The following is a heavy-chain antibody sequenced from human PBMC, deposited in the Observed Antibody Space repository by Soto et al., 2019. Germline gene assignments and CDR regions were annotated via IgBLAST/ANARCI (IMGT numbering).Heavy chain of an antibody. CDR3: ARGKGYCSSTSCPDPSNPVYWFDP. Sequence: XGTLTLTCAVYGGSFSGYYWSWIRQPPGKGLEWIGEINHSGSTNYNPSLKSRVTISVDTSKNQFSLKLSSVTAADTAVYYCARGKGYCSSTSCPDPSNPVYWFDPWGQGTLVTVSS. D-gene: IGHD2-2*01. CDR2: INHSGST. V-gene: IGHV4-34*01. J-gene: IGHJ5*02. CDR1: GGSFSGYY.